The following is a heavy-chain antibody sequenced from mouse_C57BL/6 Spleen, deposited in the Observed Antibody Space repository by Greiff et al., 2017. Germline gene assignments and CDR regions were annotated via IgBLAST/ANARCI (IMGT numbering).Heavy chain of an antibody. CDR1: GYTFTDYY. Sequence: EVQLQQSGPELVKPGASVKISCKASGYTFTDYYMNWVKQSHGKSLEWIGDINPNNGGTSYNQKFKGKATLTVDKSSSTAYMELRSLTSEDSAVYYCARRTVVADYYAMDYWGQGTSVTVSS. CDR2: INPNNGGT. J-gene: IGHJ4*01. V-gene: IGHV1-26*01. CDR3: ARRTVVADYYAMDY. D-gene: IGHD1-1*01.